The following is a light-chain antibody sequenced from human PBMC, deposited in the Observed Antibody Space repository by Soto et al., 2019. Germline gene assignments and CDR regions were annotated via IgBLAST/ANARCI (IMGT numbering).Light chain of an antibody. CDR3: QKYDSAPWT. J-gene: IGKJ1*01. Sequence: EIQITQSPSSLSASVGDRVTIACRASQGISNYLAWYQQKPGKVPKLLIYGASTLQSGVPSRLSGSGSGTDFTLIINSLQPEDVATYYCQKYDSAPWTFGQGTKLEIK. CDR1: QGISNY. V-gene: IGKV1-27*01. CDR2: GAS.